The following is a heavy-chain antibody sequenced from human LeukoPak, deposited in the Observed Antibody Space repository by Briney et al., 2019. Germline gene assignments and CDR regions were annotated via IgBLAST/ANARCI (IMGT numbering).Heavy chain of an antibody. Sequence: ASVKVSCKASGYTFTSYDIIWVRQATGQGLEWMGWMNPNSGNTGYAQKFQGRVTMTRNTSISTAYMELSSLRSEDTAVYYCAMLKVGATTMDYWGQGNLVTVSS. V-gene: IGHV1-8*01. J-gene: IGHJ4*02. D-gene: IGHD1-26*01. CDR3: AMLKVGATTMDY. CDR1: GYTFTSYD. CDR2: MNPNSGNT.